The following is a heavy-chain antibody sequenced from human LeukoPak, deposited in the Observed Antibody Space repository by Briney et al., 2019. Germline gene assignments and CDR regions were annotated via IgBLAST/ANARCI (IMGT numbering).Heavy chain of an antibody. CDR3: ARKISVFVVVPAATRQFDP. J-gene: IGHJ5*02. CDR2: IYYSGST. Sequence: SETLSLTCTVSGGSISSSSYYWGWIRQPPGKGLEWIGSIYYSGSTYYNPSLKSRVTISVDTSKNQFSLKLSSVTAADTAVYYCARKISVFVVVPAATRQFDPWGQGTLVTVSS. CDR1: GGSISSSSYY. D-gene: IGHD2-2*01. V-gene: IGHV4-39*07.